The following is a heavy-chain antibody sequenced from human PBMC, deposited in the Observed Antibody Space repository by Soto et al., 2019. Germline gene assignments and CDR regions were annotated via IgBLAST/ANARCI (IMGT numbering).Heavy chain of an antibody. CDR2: ISGSGGST. CDR1: GFTFSSYS. D-gene: IGHD3-3*01. V-gene: IGHV3-23*01. CDR3: AKDPYCDFWSGYQN. J-gene: IGHJ4*02. Sequence: LRLSCAASGFTFSSYSMSWVRQAPGKGLEWVSAISGSGGSTYYADSVKGRFTISRDNSKNTLYLQMNSLRAEDTAVYYCAKDPYCDFWSGYQNWGQGTLVTVSS.